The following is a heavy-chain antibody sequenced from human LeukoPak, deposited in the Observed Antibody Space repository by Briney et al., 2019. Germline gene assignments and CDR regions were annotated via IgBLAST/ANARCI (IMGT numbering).Heavy chain of an antibody. Sequence: GGSLRLSXAASGFTFSSYAMHWVRQAPGKGLEYVSAISSNGGSTYYANSVKGRFTISRDNSKNTLYLQMGSLRAEDMAVCYCARAARRWLQTEGYYFDYWGQGTLVTVSS. CDR1: GFTFSSYA. J-gene: IGHJ4*02. CDR2: ISSNGGST. CDR3: ARAARRWLQTEGYYFDY. V-gene: IGHV3-64*01. D-gene: IGHD5-24*01.